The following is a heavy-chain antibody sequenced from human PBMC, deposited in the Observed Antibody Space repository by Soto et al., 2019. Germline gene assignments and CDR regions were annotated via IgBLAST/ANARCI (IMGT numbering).Heavy chain of an antibody. CDR1: GFTFSTYA. V-gene: IGHV3-23*01. CDR2: ISGSGGSI. D-gene: IGHD1-1*01. CDR3: VKGYWKGDV. J-gene: IGHJ6*02. Sequence: EVQLLESGGGLVQPGGSLRLSCAASGFTFSTYAMNWVRQAPGNGLEWVSAISGSGGSIHYADSVKGRFTTSRDNSKNTRYLQMNSVRDEDTGVYHCVKGYWKGDVWGQGTTVTVSS.